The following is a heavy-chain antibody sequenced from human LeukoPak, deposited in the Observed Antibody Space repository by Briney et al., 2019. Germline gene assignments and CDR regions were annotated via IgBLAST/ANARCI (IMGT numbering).Heavy chain of an antibody. CDR2: VSAYNGDT. CDR3: ARVGEYHLLYYFDY. D-gene: IGHD2-2*01. V-gene: IGHV1-18*01. Sequence: EASVKVSCKASGFTFNSYGISWVRQAPGQGLEWMGWVSAYNGDTKYAQKLQGRVTMTTDTSTSTAYMELRSLRSDDTAVYYCARVGEYHLLYYFDYWGQGTLVTVSS. CDR1: GFTFNSYG. J-gene: IGHJ4*02.